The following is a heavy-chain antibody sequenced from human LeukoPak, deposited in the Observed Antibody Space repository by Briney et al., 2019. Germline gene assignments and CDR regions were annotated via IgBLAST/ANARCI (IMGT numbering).Heavy chain of an antibody. V-gene: IGHV3-53*01. CDR3: ARGKEMN. CDR1: GFTFSSYE. CDR2: IYSGGST. Sequence: GGSLRLSCAASGFTFSSYEMNWVRQAPGKGLEWVSVIYSGGSTYYADSVKGRFTISRDNSKNTLYLQMNSLRAEDTAVYYCARGKEMNRGQGTLVTVSS. D-gene: IGHD1/OR15-1a*01. J-gene: IGHJ4*02.